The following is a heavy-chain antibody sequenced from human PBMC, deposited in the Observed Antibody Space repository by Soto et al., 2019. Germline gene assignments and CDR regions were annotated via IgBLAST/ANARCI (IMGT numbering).Heavy chain of an antibody. V-gene: IGHV4-59*08. D-gene: IGHD3-10*01. CDR2: IYDTGST. CDR3: ESTGVIHKWFDP. CDR1: GGSISSYY. Sequence: PSETLSLTFNVSGGSISSYYWSWIRQPPGKGLEWIGHIYDTGSTNYNPSLKSRVTISVDTSKNQFSLKLSSVTAADTAVYYCESTGVIHKWFDPWDQGTLVTV. J-gene: IGHJ5*02.